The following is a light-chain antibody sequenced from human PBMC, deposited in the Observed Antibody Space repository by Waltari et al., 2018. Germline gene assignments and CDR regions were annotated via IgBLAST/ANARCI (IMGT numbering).Light chain of an antibody. CDR2: LGS. CDR1: QSLLHSNGYNY. Sequence: DIVMTQSPLSLPVTPGEPASISCRSSQSLLHSNGYNYLDWYLQKPGQSPQLLIYLGSNRASGVPDRFSGSGSGTDFTLKISRVEAEDVGVYYCKQALQTLLTSGGGTKVEIK. V-gene: IGKV2-28*01. J-gene: IGKJ4*01. CDR3: KQALQTLLT.